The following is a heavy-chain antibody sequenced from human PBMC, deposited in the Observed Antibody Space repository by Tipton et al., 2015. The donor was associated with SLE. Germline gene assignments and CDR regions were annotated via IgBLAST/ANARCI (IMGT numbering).Heavy chain of an antibody. D-gene: IGHD3-10*01. Sequence: GSLRLSCAASGFTFSSYSMNWVRQAPGKGLEWVSSISSSSSYIYHAESLKGRFTISRDNAKNSLYLQMNSLRVEDTAVYFCAGDDYASGITWGQGTLVTVSS. V-gene: IGHV3-21*03. CDR1: GFTFSSYS. CDR2: ISSSSSYI. CDR3: AGDDYASGIT. J-gene: IGHJ5*02.